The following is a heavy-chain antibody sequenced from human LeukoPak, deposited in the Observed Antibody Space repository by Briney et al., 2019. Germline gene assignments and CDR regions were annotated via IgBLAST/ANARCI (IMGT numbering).Heavy chain of an antibody. CDR1: GYTFTRYA. Sequence: ASVKVSCTASGYTFTRYAMNWVRQAPGQGLEWMGWINTNTGNPTYAQGFTGRFVFSLDTSVTTAYLQISSLKDDDTAVYYCAREVRAFDYWGQGTLVTVSS. CDR2: INTNTGNP. V-gene: IGHV7-4-1*02. J-gene: IGHJ4*02. D-gene: IGHD4-11*01. CDR3: AREVRAFDY.